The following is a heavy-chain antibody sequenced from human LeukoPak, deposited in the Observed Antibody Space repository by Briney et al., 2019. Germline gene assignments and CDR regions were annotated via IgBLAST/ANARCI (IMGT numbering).Heavy chain of an antibody. CDR1: GYTFTGYY. D-gene: IGHD6-19*01. V-gene: IGHV1-2*02. CDR3: AREGYSSGNFDY. J-gene: IGHJ4*02. Sequence: ASVKVSCKASGYTFTGYYMHWVRQAPGRGLEWMGWINPNSGGTNYAQKFQGRVTMTRDTSISTAYMELSRLRSDDTAVYYCAREGYSSGNFDYWGQGTLVTVSS. CDR2: INPNSGGT.